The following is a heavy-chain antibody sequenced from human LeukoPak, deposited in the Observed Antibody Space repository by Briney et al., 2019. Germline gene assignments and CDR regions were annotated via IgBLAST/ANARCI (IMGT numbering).Heavy chain of an antibody. V-gene: IGHV4-59*01. CDR3: ARYDPFDTAMTY. Sequence: PSETLSLTCTVSGGSISSYYWSRIRQPPGKGLEWIGYIYYSGSTNYNPSLKSRVTISVDTSKNQFSLKLSSVTAADTAVYYCARYDPFDTAMTYWGQGTLVTVSS. CDR2: IYYSGST. CDR1: GGSISSYY. D-gene: IGHD5-18*01. J-gene: IGHJ4*02.